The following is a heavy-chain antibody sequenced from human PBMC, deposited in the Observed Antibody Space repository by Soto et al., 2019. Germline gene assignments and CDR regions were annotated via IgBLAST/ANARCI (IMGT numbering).Heavy chain of an antibody. Sequence: ALVQVSFKASRYTFSAYFINWVREAPGQGLEWLGWINTRSGDTKYAQKFQGTVNLTRDTSVRTAYLELSSLRSDATAVDQCAILGYDETQAIDYWGQGTLVTVSS. J-gene: IGHJ4*02. CDR2: INTRSGDT. CDR3: AILGYDETQAIDY. CDR1: RYTFSAYF. V-gene: IGHV1-2*02. D-gene: IGHD5-12*01.